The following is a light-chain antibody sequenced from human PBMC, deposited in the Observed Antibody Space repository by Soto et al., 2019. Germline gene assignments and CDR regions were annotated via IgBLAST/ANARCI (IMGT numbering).Light chain of an antibody. J-gene: IGKJ2*01. Sequence: EIVLTQSPATLSLSPGERATLSCRASQSVSSYLAWYQQKPGQAPRLLIYDASNRATGIPARFSGSGSGTDFTLTISSLEFEDSAVYYCQQRSTWPRMYTFGQGTKLEIK. V-gene: IGKV3-11*01. CDR2: DAS. CDR1: QSVSSY. CDR3: QQRSTWPRMYT.